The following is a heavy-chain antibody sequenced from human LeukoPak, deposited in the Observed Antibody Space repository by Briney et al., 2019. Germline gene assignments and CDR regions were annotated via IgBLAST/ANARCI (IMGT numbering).Heavy chain of an antibody. J-gene: IGHJ5*02. D-gene: IGHD6-19*01. CDR1: GYTFISYG. V-gene: IGHV1-18*01. CDR3: ARRRAVAGVNWFDP. CDR2: ISTHNGYT. Sequence: ASVKVSCKASGYTFISYGISWVRQAPGQGLEWMGWISTHNGYTKYAQKFQGRVTITTDTSMSTAYMELRSLRSDDTAVYYCARRRAVAGVNWFDPWGQGTLVTVSS.